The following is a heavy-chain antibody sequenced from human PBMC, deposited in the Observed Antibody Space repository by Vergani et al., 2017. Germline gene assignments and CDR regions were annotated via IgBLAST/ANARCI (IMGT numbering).Heavy chain of an antibody. J-gene: IGHJ4*02. CDR2: ISGSGGST. D-gene: IGHD6-13*01. V-gene: IGHV3-23*01. Sequence: EVQLLESGGGLVQPGGSLRLSCAASGFTFSSYAMSWVRQAPGKGLEWVSAISGSGGSTYYADSVKGRFTISRDNSKNTLYLQMNSLRAEDAAVYYCARGSAPSSSWTFEDWGKGTLVTVSS. CDR1: GFTFSSYA. CDR3: ARGSAPSSSWTFED.